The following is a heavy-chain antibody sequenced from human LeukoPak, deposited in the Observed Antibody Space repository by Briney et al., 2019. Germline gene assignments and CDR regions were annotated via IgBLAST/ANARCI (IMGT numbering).Heavy chain of an antibody. V-gene: IGHV4-34*01. CDR2: INHSGST. Sequence: SESLSLTSAVYGGSFSGYYWSRTRQPPGKGLEWIGEINHSGSTNYNPSLKSRVTISVDTSKNQFSLKLSSVTAADTAVYYCARVRWDCSSTSCRDYWGQGTLVTVSS. D-gene: IGHD2-2*01. CDR3: ARVRWDCSSTSCRDY. J-gene: IGHJ4*02. CDR1: GGSFSGYY.